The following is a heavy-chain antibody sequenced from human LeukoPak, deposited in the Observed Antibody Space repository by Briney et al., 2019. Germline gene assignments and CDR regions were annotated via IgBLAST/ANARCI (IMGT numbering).Heavy chain of an antibody. V-gene: IGHV3-23*01. CDR3: ARDLRNYDF. CDR1: GFSFSNYA. D-gene: IGHD4-11*01. CDR2: ISGSDGNT. J-gene: IGHJ4*02. Sequence: PGGSLRLSCAASGFSFSNYAMSWVRQAPGKGLEWVSTISGSDGNTYSADSVKGRFTISRDNSKITLYLQMSSLRGEDTAVYYCARDLRNYDFWGQGTLVTVSS.